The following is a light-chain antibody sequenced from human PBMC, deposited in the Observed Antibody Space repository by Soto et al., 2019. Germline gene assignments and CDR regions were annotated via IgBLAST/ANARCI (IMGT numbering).Light chain of an antibody. J-gene: IGKJ1*01. CDR1: QSLVHSDGSTY. CDR2: KIS. CDR3: LQATQTPWP. V-gene: IGKV2-24*01. Sequence: DIVMTQTPLSSPVTLGQPASISCRSSQSLVHSDGSTYLSWLHQRPGQPARLLIYKISNRFSGVADIFSGSGAVTDFTLIISRVEADDVGVYFCLQATQTPWPFGQGTKVQIK.